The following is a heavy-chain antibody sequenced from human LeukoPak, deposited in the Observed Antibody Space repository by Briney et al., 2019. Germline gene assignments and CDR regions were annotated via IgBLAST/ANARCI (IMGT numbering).Heavy chain of an antibody. V-gene: IGHV4-61*01. CDR1: GGSISSGSYY. CDR2: IYYSGST. D-gene: IGHD3-9*01. Sequence: SQTLSLTCTVSGGSISSGSYYWSWIRQPPGKGLEWIGYIYYSGSTNYNPSLKSRVTISLDTSKNQFSLKLSSVTAADTAVYYCARGLWLTGYYPSFDYWGQGTLVTVSS. CDR3: ARGLWLTGYYPSFDY. J-gene: IGHJ4*02.